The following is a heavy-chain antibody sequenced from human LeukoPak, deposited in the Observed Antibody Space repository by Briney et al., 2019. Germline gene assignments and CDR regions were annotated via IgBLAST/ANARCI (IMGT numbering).Heavy chain of an antibody. Sequence: SETLSLTCIVSGVSISSTDYYWGWIRRPPGKGLEWIGSIYYSGSTYDNPSLKSRVTISVDTSKNQFSLKLSSVTAADTAVYYCASWYFDWLLSGAFDIWGQGTMVTVSS. J-gene: IGHJ3*02. CDR1: GVSISSTDYY. V-gene: IGHV4-39*01. CDR2: IYYSGST. D-gene: IGHD3-9*01. CDR3: ASWYFDWLLSGAFDI.